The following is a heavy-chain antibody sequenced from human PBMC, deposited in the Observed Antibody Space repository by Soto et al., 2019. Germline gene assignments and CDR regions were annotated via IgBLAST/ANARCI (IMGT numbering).Heavy chain of an antibody. CDR1: GFTFSSYA. CDR2: ISGSGGST. CDR3: AKDHRSPWPEMGFDD. Sequence: PGGSLRLSCAASGFTFSSYAMSWVRQAPGKGLEWVSAISGSGGSTYYADSVKGRFTISRDNSKNTLYLQMNSLRAEDTAVYYCAKDHRSPWPEMGFDDWAQGTLVTVSS. V-gene: IGHV3-23*01. J-gene: IGHJ4*02. D-gene: IGHD2-8*01.